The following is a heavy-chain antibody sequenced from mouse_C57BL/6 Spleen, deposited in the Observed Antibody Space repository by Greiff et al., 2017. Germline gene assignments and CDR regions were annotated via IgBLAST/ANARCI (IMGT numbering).Heavy chain of an antibody. D-gene: IGHD2-13*01. J-gene: IGHJ2*01. Sequence: QVQLQQSGAELVKPGASVKLSCKASGYTFTSYWMQWVKQRPGQGLEWIGEIDPTGGSTNYNEKFKGKATLTVDTSSSTAYMQLTSLSSEDTAVYYCAREVIYWGQGTTLTVSS. CDR2: IDPTGGST. CDR1: GYTFTSYW. V-gene: IGHV1-50*01. CDR3: AREVIY.